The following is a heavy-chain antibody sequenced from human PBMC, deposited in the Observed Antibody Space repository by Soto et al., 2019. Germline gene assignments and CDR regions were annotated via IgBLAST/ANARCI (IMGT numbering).Heavy chain of an antibody. CDR1: GISVSTSDYY. V-gene: IGHV4-39*01. D-gene: IGHD6-25*01. CDR2: IYYSGST. J-gene: IGHJ4*02. CDR3: AGFVVPDSRSSDFDY. Sequence: SETLSLTCTVSGISVSTSDYYWGWGRQPPGKGLDWIGNIYYSGSTFYNPSLRSRVTLSVDTSKNQFSLRLNSVTAADTAVYFCAGFVVPDSRSSDFDYWGQGTLVTVSS.